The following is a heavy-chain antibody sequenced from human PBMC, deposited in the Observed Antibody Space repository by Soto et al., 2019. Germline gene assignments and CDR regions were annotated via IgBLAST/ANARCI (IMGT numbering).Heavy chain of an antibody. D-gene: IGHD4-4*01. CDR1: GYTFTSYY. J-gene: IGHJ4*02. Sequence: QVQLVQSGAEVKKPGASVKFSCKASGYTFTSYYMHWVRQAPGQGLEWMGIINPSGGSTSYAQKFQGRVTMTRDTSTSTVYMELSSLRSEDTAVYYCARERNDYSNYGGVGDYWGQGTLVTVSS. CDR3: ARERNDYSNYGGVGDY. CDR2: INPSGGST. V-gene: IGHV1-46*01.